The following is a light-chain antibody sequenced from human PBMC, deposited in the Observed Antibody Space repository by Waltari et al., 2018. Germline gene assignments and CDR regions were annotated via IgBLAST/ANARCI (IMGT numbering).Light chain of an antibody. Sequence: EIVLTQSPGTLSLSPGERATLSCRASQRVARALAWYQQKPGQPPRLLIYNTYTRATGVPDRFSGGGSGTDFSLTISRLEPEDCAVYYCQNYVRLPATFGQGTKVEIK. CDR1: QRVARA. V-gene: IGKV3-20*01. J-gene: IGKJ1*01. CDR3: QNYVRLPAT. CDR2: NTY.